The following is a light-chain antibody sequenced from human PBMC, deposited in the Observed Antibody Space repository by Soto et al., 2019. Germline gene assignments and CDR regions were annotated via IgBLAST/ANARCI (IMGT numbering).Light chain of an antibody. Sequence: VVMTQSPATLSVSPGDRATLSCRASQSVDTNVAWYQQKPGQAPRLLVHGASARATGVPARFTGIGSGTDFTLTISGLQSDDFAVYYCQQYYNWPPYTFGQGTKLQIK. J-gene: IGKJ2*01. CDR1: QSVDTN. CDR2: GAS. CDR3: QQYYNWPPYT. V-gene: IGKV3-15*01.